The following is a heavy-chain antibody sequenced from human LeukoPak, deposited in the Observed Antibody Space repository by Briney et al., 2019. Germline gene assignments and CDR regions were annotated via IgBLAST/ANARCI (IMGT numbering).Heavy chain of an antibody. D-gene: IGHD2-15*01. J-gene: IGHJ4*02. CDR2: IYYSGST. Sequence: SETLSLTCTVSGGSISSYYWSWIRQPPGKGLEWIGYIYYSGSTNYNPSLKSRVTMSVDTSKNQFSLKLSSVTAADTAVYYCARVTPICSGGSCYSAFDYWGQGTLVSVSS. CDR1: GGSISSYY. CDR3: ARVTPICSGGSCYSAFDY. V-gene: IGHV4-59*12.